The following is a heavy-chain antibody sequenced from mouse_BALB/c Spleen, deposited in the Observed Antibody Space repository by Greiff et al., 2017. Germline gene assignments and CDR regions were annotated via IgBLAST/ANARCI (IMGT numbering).Heavy chain of an antibody. V-gene: IGHV1-5*01. CDR1: GYSFTSYW. CDR2: IYPGNSDT. D-gene: IGHD2-14*01. Sequence: VQLQQSGTVLARPGASVKMSCKASGYSFTSYWMHWVKQRPGQGLEWIGAIYPGNSDTSYNQKFKGKAKLTAVTSASTAYMELSSLTNEDSAVYYCTRAYYRYPYYFDYWGQGTTLTVSS. CDR3: TRAYYRYPYYFDY. J-gene: IGHJ2*01.